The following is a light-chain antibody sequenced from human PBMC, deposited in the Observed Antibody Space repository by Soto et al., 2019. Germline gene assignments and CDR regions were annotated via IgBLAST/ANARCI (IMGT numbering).Light chain of an antibody. Sequence: DIQMTQSPSTLSASVGDRVTITCRASQSISSWLARYQQKPGKAPKLLIYKASSLESGVPSRFSGSGSGTEFTLTISSLQPDDFATYYCQQYNSYSRGTFGQGTKVEIK. J-gene: IGKJ1*01. CDR2: KAS. CDR1: QSISSW. V-gene: IGKV1-5*03. CDR3: QQYNSYSRGT.